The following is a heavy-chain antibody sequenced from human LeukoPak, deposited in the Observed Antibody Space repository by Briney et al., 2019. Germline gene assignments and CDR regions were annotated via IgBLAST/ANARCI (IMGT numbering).Heavy chain of an antibody. CDR1: GGSIGTSS. CDR3: AGSSGRGLDV. V-gene: IGHV4-59*01. CDR2: IYYTGTT. Sequence: SETLSLTCTVSGGSIGTSSWSWIRQPPGKGLEWIGEIYYTGTTNYNPSLRSRLSMSLDTSRNHFSLKLSSVTAADTAVYYCAGSSGRGLDVWGQGTTVTVSS. D-gene: IGHD3-22*01. J-gene: IGHJ6*02.